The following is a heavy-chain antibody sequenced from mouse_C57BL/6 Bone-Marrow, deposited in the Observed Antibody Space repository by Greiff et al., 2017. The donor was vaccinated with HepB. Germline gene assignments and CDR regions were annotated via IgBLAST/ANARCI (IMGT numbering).Heavy chain of an antibody. Sequence: QVQLQQPGAELVKPGASVKLSCKASGYTFTSYWMHWVKQRPGQGLEWIGMIHPNSGSTNYNEKFKSKATLTVDKSSSTAYMQLSSLTSEDSAVYYCARLYYYGSSYYAMDYWGQGISVTVSS. D-gene: IGHD1-1*01. CDR3: ARLYYYGSSYYAMDY. J-gene: IGHJ4*01. CDR1: GYTFTSYW. V-gene: IGHV1-64*01. CDR2: IHPNSGST.